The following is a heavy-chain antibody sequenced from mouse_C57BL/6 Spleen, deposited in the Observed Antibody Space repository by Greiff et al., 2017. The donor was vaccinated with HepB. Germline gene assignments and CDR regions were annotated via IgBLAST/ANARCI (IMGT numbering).Heavy chain of an antibody. CDR3: TRGNFDY. J-gene: IGHJ2*01. CDR1: GFTFSSYA. Sequence: EVKLMESGEGLVKPGGSLKLSCAASGFTFSSYAMSWVRQTPEKRLEWVAYISSGGDYIYYAATVKGRFTISRDNARNTLYLQMSSLKSEDTAMYYCTRGNFDYWGQGTTLTVSS. CDR2: ISSGGDYI. V-gene: IGHV5-9-1*02.